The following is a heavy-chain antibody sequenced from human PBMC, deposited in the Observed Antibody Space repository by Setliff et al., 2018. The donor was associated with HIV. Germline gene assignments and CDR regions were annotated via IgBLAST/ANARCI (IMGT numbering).Heavy chain of an antibody. CDR1: GYTLRLNG. D-gene: IGHD5-12*01. J-gene: IGHJ3*02. Sequence: ASVKVSCKASGYTLRLNGISWVRQARGQGLEWMGWISPNSGTTHYAPHLKGRLTMTTDTSTNTAYMELIRLRFDDTAIYYCARGRSYDGSEYPDDAFDIWGKGTMFTVS. CDR2: ISPNSGTT. CDR3: ARGRSYDGSEYPDDAFDI. V-gene: IGHV1-18*01.